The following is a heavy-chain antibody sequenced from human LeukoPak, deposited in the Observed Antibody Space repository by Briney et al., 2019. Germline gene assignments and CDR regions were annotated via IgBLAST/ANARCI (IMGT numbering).Heavy chain of an antibody. V-gene: IGHV1-2*06. CDR1: GYTFTGYY. CDR3: ARESTVTTFSLYYYMDV. D-gene: IGHD4-17*01. CDR2: INPHSGGT. J-gene: IGHJ6*03. Sequence: ASVKVSCKASGYTFTGYYMHWVRQAPGQGLEWMGRINPHSGGTNYAQKFQGRVTMTRDTSISTAYMELSRLRSDDTAVYYCARESTVTTFSLYYYMDVWGKGTTVTVSS.